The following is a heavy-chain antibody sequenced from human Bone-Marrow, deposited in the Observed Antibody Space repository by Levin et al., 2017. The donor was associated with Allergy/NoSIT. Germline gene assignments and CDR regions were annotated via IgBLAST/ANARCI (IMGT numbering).Heavy chain of an antibody. Sequence: PGESLKISCRASGYQFADHWIGWVRQLPGKGLEWMGNIYPGDSETRSSPSFQGQVTISVDKSINTAYLQWDSLSASDTAMYFCARQSDELPPYDGEWVEEHYFDYWGQGTLVTVSS. CDR1: GYQFADHW. V-gene: IGHV5-51*01. D-gene: IGHD3-10*01. CDR3: ARQSDELPPYDGEWVEEHYFDY. CDR2: IYPGDSET. J-gene: IGHJ4*02.